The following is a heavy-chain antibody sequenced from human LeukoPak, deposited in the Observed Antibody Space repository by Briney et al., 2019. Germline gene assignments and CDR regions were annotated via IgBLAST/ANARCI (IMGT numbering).Heavy chain of an antibody. J-gene: IGHJ4*02. V-gene: IGHV3-9*01. CDR3: ARRDGLDY. CDR1: GFTFDDYA. CDR2: ISWNSGSI. Sequence: GRSRRLSCAASGFTFDDYAMHWVRQAPGKGLEWVSGISWNSGSIGYADSVKGRFTISRDNAKNSLYLQMNSLRAEDTALYYCARRDGLDYWGQGTLVTVSS.